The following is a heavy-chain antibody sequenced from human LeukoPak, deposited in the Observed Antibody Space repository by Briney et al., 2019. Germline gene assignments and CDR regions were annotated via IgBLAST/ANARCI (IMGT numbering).Heavy chain of an antibody. CDR1: GFTFSSYA. Sequence: PGGSLRLSCAASGFTFSSYAMHWVRQAPGKGLEYVSAISSNGGSTYYANSVKGRFTISRDNSKNTLYLQMGSLRAEDMAVYYCARERRELPRGGAFDIWGQGTMVTVSS. V-gene: IGHV3-64*01. D-gene: IGHD1-26*01. CDR3: ARERRELPRGGAFDI. J-gene: IGHJ3*02. CDR2: ISSNGGST.